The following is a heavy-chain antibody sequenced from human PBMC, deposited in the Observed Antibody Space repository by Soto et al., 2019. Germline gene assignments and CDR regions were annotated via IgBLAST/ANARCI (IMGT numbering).Heavy chain of an antibody. V-gene: IGHV4-39*01. D-gene: IGHD6-13*01. J-gene: IGHJ5*02. CDR3: ARQYSSSWSSRFGWFDP. Sequence: SETLSLTCTVSGGSISSSSYYWGWIRQPPGKGLEWIGSIYYSGSTYYNPSLKSRVTISVDTSKNQFPLKLSSVTAADTAVYYCARQYSSSWSSRFGWFDPWGQGTLVTVSS. CDR2: IYYSGST. CDR1: GGSISSSSYY.